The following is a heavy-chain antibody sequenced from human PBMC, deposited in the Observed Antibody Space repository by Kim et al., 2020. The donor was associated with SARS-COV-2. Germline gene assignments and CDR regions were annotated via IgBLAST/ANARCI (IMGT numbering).Heavy chain of an antibody. V-gene: IGHV4-4*07. CDR3: AREGFNSGWYVDH. Sequence: HYNPTLRSRVTGSVDKSKNQFFLSLTSVTAADSAVYYCAREGFNSGWYVDHWGQGTLVTVSS. J-gene: IGHJ4*02. D-gene: IGHD6-19*01.